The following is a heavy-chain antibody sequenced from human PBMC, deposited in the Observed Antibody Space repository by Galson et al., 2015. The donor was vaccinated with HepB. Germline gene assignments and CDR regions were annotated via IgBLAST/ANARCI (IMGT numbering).Heavy chain of an antibody. V-gene: IGHV3-74*01. J-gene: IGHJ4*02. CDR1: GFTFNSYW. CDR3: AREEVGKGVDY. Sequence: SLRLSCAASGFTFNSYWMHWVRQAPGKGLVWVSHINSDGSNTNYADSVKGRFTISRDNAKNTLYLQMNSLRAEDTAVYYCAREEVGKGVDYWGQGTLVTVSS. CDR2: INSDGSNT. D-gene: IGHD1-26*01.